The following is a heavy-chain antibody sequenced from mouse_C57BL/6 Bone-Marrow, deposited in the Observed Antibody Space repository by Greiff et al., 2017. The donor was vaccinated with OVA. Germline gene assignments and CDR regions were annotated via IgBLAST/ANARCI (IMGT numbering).Heavy chain of an antibody. Sequence: VQLQQSGAELVRPGASVKLSCTASGFNIKDDYMHWVKQRPEQGLEWIGWIDPENGDTEYASKFQGKATITADTSSNTAYLQLSSLTSEDTAVYYCTLIYYDYDGIYYDAMDYWGQGTSVTVSS. CDR2: IDPENGDT. J-gene: IGHJ4*01. D-gene: IGHD2-4*01. CDR3: TLIYYDYDGIYYDAMDY. V-gene: IGHV14-4*01. CDR1: GFNIKDDY.